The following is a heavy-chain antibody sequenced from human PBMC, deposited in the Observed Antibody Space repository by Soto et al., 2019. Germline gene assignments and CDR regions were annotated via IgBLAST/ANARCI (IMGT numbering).Heavy chain of an antibody. CDR2: IYAGDSDT. CDR1: GYSFTSYW. Sequence: PGESRKISCQGSGYSFTSYWVGCVRQMPGKGLEWMGIIYAGDSDTRYSPSFQGQVAISADKSISTAYLQWSSLKASDTAMYYCARNPRGYSWDAFDIWGQGTMVTVSS. D-gene: IGHD5-18*01. CDR3: ARNPRGYSWDAFDI. J-gene: IGHJ3*02. V-gene: IGHV5-51*03.